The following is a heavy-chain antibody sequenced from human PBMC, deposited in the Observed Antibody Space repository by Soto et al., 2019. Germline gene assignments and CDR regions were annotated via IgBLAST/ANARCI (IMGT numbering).Heavy chain of an antibody. J-gene: IGHJ5*02. CDR1: GASISSYY. CDR2: ISNSGST. Sequence: QVQLQESGPGLVKPWETLSLTCTVSGASISSYYWTWIRQPPGKGLEWIGYISNSGSTYYNPSLKSRVNIRVDTSKTHFSLILTSVTAADTAVYYCARLRPMTGTTDWFDPWGQGTLVTVSS. CDR3: ARLRPMTGTTDWFDP. V-gene: IGHV4-59*08. D-gene: IGHD1-20*01.